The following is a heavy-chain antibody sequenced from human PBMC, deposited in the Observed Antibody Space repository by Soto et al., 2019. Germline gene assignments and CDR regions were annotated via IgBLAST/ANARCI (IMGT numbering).Heavy chain of an antibody. V-gene: IGHV4-61*01. CDR3: ARDFAYFDS. D-gene: IGHD3-3*01. Sequence: SETLSLTCTVSGGSFKSGSYSWGWIRQPPGKGLEWIGYVYHTGRTSYNPALKSRVSISMDTSKNQFSLNLDSVTAADTAVYFCARDFAYFDSWGQGTLVTVSS. CDR2: VYHTGRT. J-gene: IGHJ4*02. CDR1: GGSFKSGSYS.